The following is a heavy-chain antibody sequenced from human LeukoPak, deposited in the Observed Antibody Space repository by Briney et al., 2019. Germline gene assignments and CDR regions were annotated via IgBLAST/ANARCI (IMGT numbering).Heavy chain of an antibody. CDR1: GYSISSGYF. V-gene: IGHV4-38-2*02. D-gene: IGHD1-1*01. CDR2: IPHSGTT. Sequence: SETLSLTCTVSGYSISSGYFWGWIRPPPGKGLEWIGSIPHSGTTYYNPSLKSRITISQDTSKNQFSLKVNSVTAADTAAYYCTREEGGTTVDYWGQGTLVTVSS. J-gene: IGHJ4*02. CDR3: TREEGGTTVDY.